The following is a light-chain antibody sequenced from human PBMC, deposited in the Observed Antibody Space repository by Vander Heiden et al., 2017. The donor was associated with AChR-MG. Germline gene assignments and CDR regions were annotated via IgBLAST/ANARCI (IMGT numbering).Light chain of an antibody. CDR2: VTS. V-gene: IGKV1-39*01. CDR3: QQGYSIPWT. J-gene: IGKJ1*01. CDR1: QNINSN. Sequence: DIQMTQSPSSLSASVGDRVTISCRASQNINSNLSWYQQKPGKAPNLLIYVTSTLQSGVPSRFVGRGSGTDFTLTISSLQPEDFATYYCQQGYSIPWTFGQGTKVAIK.